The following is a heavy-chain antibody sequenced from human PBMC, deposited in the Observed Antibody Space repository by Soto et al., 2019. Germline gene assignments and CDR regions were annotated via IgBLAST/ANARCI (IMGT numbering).Heavy chain of an antibody. V-gene: IGHV1-46*01. CDR1: GYTFTSYY. CDR3: ARDLGIAVAGTSFDY. D-gene: IGHD6-19*01. CDR2: INHSGGST. J-gene: IGHJ4*02. Sequence: QVQLVQSGAEVKKPGASVKVSCKASGYTFTSYYMHWVRQAPGQGLEWMGIINHSGGSTSYAQKLQGRVTMTRDTSTSKVYMELSSLRSEDTAVYYCARDLGIAVAGTSFDYWGQGTLVTVSS.